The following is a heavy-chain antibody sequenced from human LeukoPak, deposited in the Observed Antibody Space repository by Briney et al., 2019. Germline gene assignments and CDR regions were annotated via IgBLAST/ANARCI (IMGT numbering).Heavy chain of an antibody. CDR3: ATVVDGRGWFDP. CDR2: IYYSGST. CDR1: GGSISSSSYY. V-gene: IGHV4-39*07. Sequence: SETLSLTCTVSGGSISSSSYYWGWIRQPPGKGLEWLGSIYYSGSTYYNPSLKSRVTISVDTSKNQFSLKLSSVTAADTAVYYCATVVDGRGWFDPWGQGTLVTVSS. D-gene: IGHD2-15*01. J-gene: IGHJ5*02.